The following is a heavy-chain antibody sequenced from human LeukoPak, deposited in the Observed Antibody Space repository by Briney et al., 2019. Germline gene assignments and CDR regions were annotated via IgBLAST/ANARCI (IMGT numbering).Heavy chain of an antibody. D-gene: IGHD6-19*01. J-gene: IGHJ4*02. Sequence: GGSLRLSCAASGFTVSSNYMSWDRQAPGKGLEWVSVIYNTGSTYSADSVQGRFTVSRDNSRNTLYLQMNSLRAEDTAVYYCARGRSSGWYYFDYWGQGTLVTVSS. CDR2: IYNTGST. CDR3: ARGRSSGWYYFDY. CDR1: GFTVSSNY. V-gene: IGHV3-66*01.